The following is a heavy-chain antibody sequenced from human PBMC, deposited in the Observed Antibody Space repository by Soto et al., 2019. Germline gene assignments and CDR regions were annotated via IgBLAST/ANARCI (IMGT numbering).Heavy chain of an antibody. Sequence: QVQLQESGPGLVKPSQTLSLTCTVSGGSISSGGYYWTWIRQHPGKGLVWIGYIHNSGSTYSDPSLKSRVSIAIDNSKNQFSLRLRSVSGADTAVYYCARELNSNYGVEKWFDAWGQGTLVTVSS. CDR2: IHNSGST. CDR1: GGSISSGGYY. V-gene: IGHV4-31*03. CDR3: ARELNSNYGVEKWFDA. J-gene: IGHJ5*02. D-gene: IGHD1-7*01.